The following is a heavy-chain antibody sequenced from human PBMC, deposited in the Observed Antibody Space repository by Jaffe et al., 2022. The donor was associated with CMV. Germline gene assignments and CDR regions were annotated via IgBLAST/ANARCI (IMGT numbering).Heavy chain of an antibody. Sequence: EVQLVESGGGLVQPGGSLRLSCAASGFTFSSYEMNWVRQAPGKGLEWVSYISSSGSTIYYADSVKGRFTISRDNAKNSLYLQMNSLRAEDTAVYYCARDLGRWELPPLPNDAFDIWGQGTMVTVSS. CDR3: ARDLGRWELPPLPNDAFDI. CDR2: ISSSGSTI. D-gene: IGHD1-26*01. V-gene: IGHV3-48*03. CDR1: GFTFSSYE. J-gene: IGHJ3*02.